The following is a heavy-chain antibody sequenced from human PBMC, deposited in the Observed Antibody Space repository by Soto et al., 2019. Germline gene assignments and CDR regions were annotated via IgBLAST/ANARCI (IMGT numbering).Heavy chain of an antibody. CDR2: IKSKTDGGTT. Sequence: PGGSLRLSCAASGFTFSNAWMSWVRQAPGKGLEWVGRIKSKTDGGTTDYAAPVKGRFTISRDDSKNTLYLQMNSLKTEDTAVYYCTKDRSGYDFCSVNFDYWGQGTLVTVYS. CDR3: TKDRSGYDFCSVNFDY. D-gene: IGHD3-3*01. V-gene: IGHV3-15*01. J-gene: IGHJ4*02. CDR1: GFTFSNAW.